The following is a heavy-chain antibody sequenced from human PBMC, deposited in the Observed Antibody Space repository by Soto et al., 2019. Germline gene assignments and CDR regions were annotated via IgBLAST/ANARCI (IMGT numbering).Heavy chain of an antibody. Sequence: SETLSLTCTVSGGSISSYYCSWIRQPPGKGLEWIGYIYYSGSTNYNPSLKSRVTISVDTSKNTLYLQLNSLKASDTAMYYCARLYSSSSWYYYYYGMDVWGQGTTDTVSS. D-gene: IGHD6-6*01. CDR1: GGSISSYY. CDR3: ARLYSSSSWYYYYYGMDV. CDR2: IYYSGST. V-gene: IGHV4-59*12. J-gene: IGHJ6*02.